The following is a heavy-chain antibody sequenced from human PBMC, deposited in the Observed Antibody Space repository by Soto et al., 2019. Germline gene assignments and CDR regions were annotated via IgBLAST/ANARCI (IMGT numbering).Heavy chain of an antibody. J-gene: IGHJ4*02. CDR2: ISYDGSNK. D-gene: IGHD4-17*01. CDR3: AKDDYGGNYFDY. CDR1: GFTFSSYG. Sequence: QVQLVESGGGVVQPGRSLRLSCAASGFTFSSYGMHWVRQAPGKGLEWVAVISYDGSNKYYADSVKGRFTISRGNSKNTLYLQMNSLRAEDTAVYYCAKDDYGGNYFDYWGQGTLVTVSS. V-gene: IGHV3-30*18.